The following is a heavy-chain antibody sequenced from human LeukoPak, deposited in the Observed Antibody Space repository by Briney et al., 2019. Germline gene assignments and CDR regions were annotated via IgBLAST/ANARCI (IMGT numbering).Heavy chain of an antibody. CDR1: GASISTYY. J-gene: IGHJ4*02. V-gene: IGHV4-59*01. CDR2: IYYSGNT. Sequence: SETLSLTCTVSGASISTYYWSWIRQPPGKGLEWIGYIYYSGNTNYKPSLKSRVTISVDTSKNQVSLKLSSVTAADTAVYYCTAEKDSYSYGTFDYWGQGTLVTVSS. D-gene: IGHD5-18*01. CDR3: TAEKDSYSYGTFDY.